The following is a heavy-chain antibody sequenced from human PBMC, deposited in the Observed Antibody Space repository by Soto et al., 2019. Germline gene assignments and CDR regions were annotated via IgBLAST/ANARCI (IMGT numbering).Heavy chain of an antibody. CDR1: GYTFTSYG. V-gene: IGHV1-18*01. CDR3: AICDAYYYDSSGYRYFDY. D-gene: IGHD3-22*01. Sequence: ASVKVSCKASGYTFTSYGISWVRQAPGQGLEWMVWISAYNGNTNYAQKLQGRVTMTTDTSTSTAYMELRSLRSDDTAVYYCAICDAYYYDSSGYRYFDYWGQGTLVTVSS. J-gene: IGHJ4*02. CDR2: ISAYNGNT.